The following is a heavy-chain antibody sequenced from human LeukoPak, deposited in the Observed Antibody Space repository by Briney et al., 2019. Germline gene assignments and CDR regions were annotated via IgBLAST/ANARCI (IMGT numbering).Heavy chain of an antibody. D-gene: IGHD2-21*01. CDR3: ARDHVTPGLLFDY. V-gene: IGHV3-30*02. CDR1: GFTFSSYG. Sequence: GGSLRLSCAASGFTFSSYGMHWVRQAPGKGLEWVAFIRYDGSNQYQADSVKGRFTISRDNSKSTLYLQMNSLRVEDTAVYYCARDHVTPGLLFDYWGQGNLVTVSS. J-gene: IGHJ4*02. CDR2: IRYDGSNQ.